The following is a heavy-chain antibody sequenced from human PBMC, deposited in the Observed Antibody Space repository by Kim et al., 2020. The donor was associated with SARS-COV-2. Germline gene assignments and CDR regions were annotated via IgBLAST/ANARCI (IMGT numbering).Heavy chain of an antibody. CDR2: IFWNGEG. CDR3: AHPSVSTTWGFDY. Sequence: SGPTLVKPTQTLTLTCTFSGFSLSASGMAVGWIRQPPGKALEWLALIFWNGEGRYNPSLKSRLTISKDTSKNQVVLTVTNLDPLDSGTYYCAHPSVSTTWGFDYGGLGTLVTVSS. CDR1: GFSLSASGMA. V-gene: IGHV2-5*01. D-gene: IGHD6-13*01. J-gene: IGHJ4*02.